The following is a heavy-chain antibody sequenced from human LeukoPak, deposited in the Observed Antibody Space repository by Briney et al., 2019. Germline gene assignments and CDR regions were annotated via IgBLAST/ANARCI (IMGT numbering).Heavy chain of an antibody. CDR3: ARVNSDCSNEICNVGYYYYMDV. CDR1: GGSISSSY. D-gene: IGHD2-8*01. V-gene: IGHV4-59*13. Sequence: KTSETLSLTCTVSGGSISSSYWSWIRQTPGKGLEWIGYLHYSGTTKYNPSLSSRVTISVDTSKEQVSLKVTAMTAADTAVYCCARVNSDCSNEICNVGYYYYMDVWGKGTTVTVSS. J-gene: IGHJ6*03. CDR2: LHYSGTT.